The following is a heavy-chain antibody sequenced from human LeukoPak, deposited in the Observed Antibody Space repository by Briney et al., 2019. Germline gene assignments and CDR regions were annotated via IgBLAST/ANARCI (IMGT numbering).Heavy chain of an antibody. D-gene: IGHD6-13*01. CDR3: ARDEALGSSWYLFDY. Sequence: ASVKVSCKASGYTFTSYGISWVRQALGQGLEWMGWISAYNGNTNYAQKLQGRVTMTTDTSTSTAYMELRSLRSDDTAVYYCARDEALGSSWYLFDYWGQGTLVTVSS. CDR2: ISAYNGNT. CDR1: GYTFTSYG. J-gene: IGHJ4*02. V-gene: IGHV1-18*01.